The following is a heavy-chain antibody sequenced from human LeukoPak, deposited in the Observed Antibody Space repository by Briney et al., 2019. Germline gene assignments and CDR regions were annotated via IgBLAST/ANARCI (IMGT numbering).Heavy chain of an antibody. Sequence: SVKVSFKASGFTFTSSAVQWVRQARGQRLEWIGWMFVGSGNTNYAQKFQERVTITRDMSTSTAYMELSSLRSEDTAVYYCAASVRDIVVVAAAYVNYYYYGMDVWGKGTTVTVSS. D-gene: IGHD2-2*01. CDR2: MFVGSGNT. CDR1: GFTFTSSA. J-gene: IGHJ6*04. CDR3: AASVRDIVVVAAAYVNYYYYGMDV. V-gene: IGHV1-58*01.